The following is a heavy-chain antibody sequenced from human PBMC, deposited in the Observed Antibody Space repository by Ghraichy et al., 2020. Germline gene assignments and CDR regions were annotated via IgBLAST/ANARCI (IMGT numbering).Heavy chain of an antibody. CDR1: GFTFSSYS. D-gene: IGHD1-1*01. Sequence: GGSLRLSCTASGFTFSSYSMNWVRQAPGKGLEWVSSISSSSSYIYYADSVKGRFTISRDNAKNSLYLQMNSLRAEDTAVYYCARGRTTSDGMDVWGQGTTVTVSS. CDR2: ISSSSSYI. J-gene: IGHJ6*02. CDR3: ARGRTTSDGMDV. V-gene: IGHV3-21*01.